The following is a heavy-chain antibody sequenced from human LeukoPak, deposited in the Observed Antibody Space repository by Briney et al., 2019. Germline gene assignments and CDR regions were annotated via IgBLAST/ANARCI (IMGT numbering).Heavy chain of an antibody. CDR2: IWYDGSNK. J-gene: IGHJ5*02. Sequence: PGRSLRFSCAASGFTFSSYGMHWVRQAPGKGLEWVAVIWYDGSNKYYADSVKGRFTISRDNSKNTLYLQMNSLRAEDTAVYYCARERDTAMVDTYNWFDPWGQGTLVTVSS. V-gene: IGHV3-33*01. CDR1: GFTFSSYG. D-gene: IGHD5-18*01. CDR3: ARERDTAMVDTYNWFDP.